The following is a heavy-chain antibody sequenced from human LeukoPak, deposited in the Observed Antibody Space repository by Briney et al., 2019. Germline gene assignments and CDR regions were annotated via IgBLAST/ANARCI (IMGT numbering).Heavy chain of an antibody. CDR2: ISAYSGNT. J-gene: IGHJ4*02. CDR3: ARDLSAGYNWNYAAY. D-gene: IGHD1-7*01. CDR1: GYTFTSYG. V-gene: IGHV1-18*01. Sequence: ASVKVSCKASGYTFTSYGISWVRQAPGQGLEWMGWISAYSGNTNYAQKLQGRVTMTTDTSTSTAYMELRSLRSDDTAVYYCARDLSAGYNWNYAAYWGQGTLVTVSS.